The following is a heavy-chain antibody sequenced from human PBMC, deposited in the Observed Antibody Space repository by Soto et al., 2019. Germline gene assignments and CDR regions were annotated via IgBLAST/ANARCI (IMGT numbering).Heavy chain of an antibody. CDR2: VYYSGST. V-gene: IGHV4-59*08. D-gene: IGHD4-4*01. CDR1: GGYIRGYY. J-gene: IGHJ5*02. Sequence: SEPLSLTCTVSGGYIRGYYRISFRQCPEKGLEWIGHVYYSGSTKYNPSLKSRVTISVDTSKNQFSLNLRSVTAADTAVYYCVLSETNLYNWFYPPSRRILVTVS. CDR3: VLSETNLYNWFYP.